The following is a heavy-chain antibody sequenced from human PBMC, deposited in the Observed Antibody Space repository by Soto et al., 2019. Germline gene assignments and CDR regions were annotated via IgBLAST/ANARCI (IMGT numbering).Heavy chain of an antibody. CDR2: INAGNGNT. Sequence: ASVKVSCKASGCTFTSYAMHWVRQAPGQRLEWMGWINAGNGNTKYSQKFQGRVTITRDTSASTAYMELSSLRSEDTAVYYCARSGGGSSWSTPVDYWGQGTLVTVSS. CDR1: GCTFTSYA. J-gene: IGHJ4*02. CDR3: ARSGGGSSWSTPVDY. V-gene: IGHV1-3*01. D-gene: IGHD6-13*01.